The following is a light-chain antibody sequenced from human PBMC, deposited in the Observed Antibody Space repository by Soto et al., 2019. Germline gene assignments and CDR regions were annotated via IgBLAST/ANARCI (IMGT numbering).Light chain of an antibody. CDR3: GTWDSSLSAGDPHVV. J-gene: IGLJ2*01. CDR1: SSNIGNNY. V-gene: IGLV1-51*01. Sequence: QSVLTQPPSVSAAPGQRVTISCSGSSSNIGNNYVSWYQQLPGTAPKLLIYDNNKRTSGIPDRFSGSKSGTSATLGITGLQTGDEADYYCGTWDSSLSAGDPHVVFGGGTKLTVI. CDR2: DNN.